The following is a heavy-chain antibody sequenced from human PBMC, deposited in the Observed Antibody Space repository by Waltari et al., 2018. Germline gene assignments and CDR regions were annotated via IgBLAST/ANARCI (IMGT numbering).Heavy chain of an antibody. D-gene: IGHD3-22*01. J-gene: IGHJ4*02. CDR3: ARRSYSSAFDY. CDR1: GGSISSYY. Sequence: QVQLQESGPGLVKPSETLSLTCTVSGGSISSYYWSWIRQPPGKGLEWIGVIYYSGSTSYTPSLKSRVTISVDTSKNQFSLKLSSVTAADTAVYYCARRSYSSAFDYWGQGTLVTVSS. CDR2: IYYSGST. V-gene: IGHV4-59*08.